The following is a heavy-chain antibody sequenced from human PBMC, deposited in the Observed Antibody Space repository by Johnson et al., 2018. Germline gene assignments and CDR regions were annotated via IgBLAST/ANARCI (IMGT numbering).Heavy chain of an antibody. D-gene: IGHD4-17*01. CDR1: GFTFSSYG. J-gene: IGHJ3*02. CDR3: AKQDYGVYSAFDI. V-gene: IGHV3-30*18. CDR2: ISYDGSNI. Sequence: QVQLVQSGGGVVQPGRSLRLSCAASGFTFSSYGMHWVRQAPGKGLEWVAVISYDGSNIYYADSVKGRFTIPRDNSKNTLYLQMSSLRAEDTAVYYWAKQDYGVYSAFDIWGQGTMVTVSS.